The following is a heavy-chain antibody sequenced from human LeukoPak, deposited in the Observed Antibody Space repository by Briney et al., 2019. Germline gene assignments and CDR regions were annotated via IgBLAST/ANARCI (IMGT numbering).Heavy chain of an antibody. V-gene: IGHV5-51*01. D-gene: IGHD3-10*01. Sequence: GESLKIPCNGSGYRFISYWIAWVRQVPGKGLEYTGIIYPGDSETRYSPSFQGQVTISADKSSSSAYLQWSSLKASDTAMYYCTRLRWFGDHYYYMDVWGKGTTVTVSS. J-gene: IGHJ6*03. CDR2: IYPGDSET. CDR3: TRLRWFGDHYYYMDV. CDR1: GYRFISYW.